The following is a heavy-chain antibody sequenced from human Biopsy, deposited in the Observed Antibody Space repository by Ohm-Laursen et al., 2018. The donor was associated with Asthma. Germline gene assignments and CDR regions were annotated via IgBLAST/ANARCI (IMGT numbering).Heavy chain of an antibody. CDR1: GFAVSRDY. D-gene: IGHD3-22*01. J-gene: IGHJ4*02. CDR3: ARGDSSNWSHYYFDY. CDR2: IYSGGTS. V-gene: IGHV3-53*01. Sequence: SLRLPCAASGFAVSRDYMFWVRQAPGKGLEWVSVIYSGGTSHTADSVRGRFTISRDYSKNTLYLQMHSLRAEDTAVYCCARGDSSNWSHYYFDYWGQGTLVTVSS.